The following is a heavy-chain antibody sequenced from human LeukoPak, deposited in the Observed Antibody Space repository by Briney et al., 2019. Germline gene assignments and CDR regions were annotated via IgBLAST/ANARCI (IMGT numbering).Heavy chain of an antibody. CDR2: IWFDGSEQ. J-gene: IGHJ6*03. CDR3: ARDDWNYYYYYYYMDV. D-gene: IGHD1-7*01. V-gene: IGHV3-33*01. CDR1: GFTFSTYA. Sequence: GGSLRLSCAASGFTFSTYAIHWVRQAPGKGLEWVAVIWFDGSEQYYADSVKGRFIISRDNSKSTSNLQLNSLRAEDTAVYYCARDDWNYYYYYYYMDVWGKGTTVTVSS.